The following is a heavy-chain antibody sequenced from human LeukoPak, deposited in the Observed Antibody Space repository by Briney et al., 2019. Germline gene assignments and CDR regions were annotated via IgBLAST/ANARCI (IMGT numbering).Heavy chain of an antibody. CDR2: IIPIFGTA. D-gene: IGHD4-17*01. V-gene: IGHV1-69*13. CDR1: GGTFISYA. J-gene: IGHJ3*02. CDR3: ATGGDYRDAFDM. Sequence: SVKVSCKASGGTFISYAISWVRQAPGQGREWMGGIIPIFGTANYAQKFQGRVTITADESTRTAYMELSSLRSEDTAVYYCATGGDYRDAFDMWGQGTMVTVSS.